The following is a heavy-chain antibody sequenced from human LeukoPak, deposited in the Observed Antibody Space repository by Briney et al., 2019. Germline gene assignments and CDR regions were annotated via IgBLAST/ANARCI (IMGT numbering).Heavy chain of an antibody. CDR1: GYTFTSYG. CDR3: AREPNWNDEETFDY. Sequence: GASVKVSCKASGYTFTSYGISWVRQAPGQGLEWTGWISAYNGNTNYAQKLQGRVTMTTDTSTSTAYMELRSLRSDDTAVYYCAREPNWNDEETFDYWGQGTLVTVSS. J-gene: IGHJ4*02. V-gene: IGHV1-18*01. CDR2: ISAYNGNT. D-gene: IGHD1-1*01.